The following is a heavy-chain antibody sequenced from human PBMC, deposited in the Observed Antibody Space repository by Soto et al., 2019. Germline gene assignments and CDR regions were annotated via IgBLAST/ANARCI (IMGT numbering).Heavy chain of an antibody. J-gene: IGHJ4*02. V-gene: IGHV3-23*01. D-gene: IGHD1-26*01. Sequence: AVGSLRLSCAASGFSFSNHAMSWVRQAPGKGLEWVSAVSGSGAGTFYADSVKGRFTISRDNSKSTLYLQMNTLRAEDTAVYYCAREGVGEMSLWGQGTLVTVSS. CDR2: VSGSGAGT. CDR1: GFSFSNHA. CDR3: AREGVGEMSL.